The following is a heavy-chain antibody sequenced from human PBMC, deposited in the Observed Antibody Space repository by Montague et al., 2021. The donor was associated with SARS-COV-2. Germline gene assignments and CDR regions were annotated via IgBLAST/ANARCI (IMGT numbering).Heavy chain of an antibody. CDR2: ISYSGST. D-gene: IGHD2/OR15-2a*01. CDR3: ARHNISSYCFDP. J-gene: IGHJ5*02. CDR1: GGSVSSNRDY. Sequence: SETLSLTCTVSGGSVSSNRDYWGWIRQPPGRGLEWIGTISYSGSTYSNPSLNNRVSISMDTSKNHFSLRLTSVTAADTAVYYCARHNISSYCFDPWGQGTLVTVSS. V-gene: IGHV4-39*01.